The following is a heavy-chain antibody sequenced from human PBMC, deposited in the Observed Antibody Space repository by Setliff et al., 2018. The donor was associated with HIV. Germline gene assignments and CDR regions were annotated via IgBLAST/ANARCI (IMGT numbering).Heavy chain of an antibody. CDR3: PKDWGGGGGAPLDP. D-gene: IGHD2-21*01. J-gene: IGHJ5*02. V-gene: IGHV3-15*01. CDR2: IKRKTDGGTT. Sequence: GGSLRLSCTASGFTFPNAWLSWVRQAPGKGLEWIARIKRKTDGGTTDYAAPVKGRFSISRDDSKNTLYLQMATLKTDDTSMYYCPKDWGGGGGAPLDPWGQGTLVTVSS. CDR1: GFTFPNAW.